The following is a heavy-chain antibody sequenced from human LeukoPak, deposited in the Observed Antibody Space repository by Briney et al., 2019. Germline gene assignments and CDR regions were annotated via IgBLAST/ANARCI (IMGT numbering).Heavy chain of an antibody. CDR1: GFTSSNYW. D-gene: IGHD5-12*01. J-gene: IGHJ4*02. V-gene: IGHV3-74*01. CDR3: AKAPQGYSSYALPAN. Sequence: GGSLRLSCVASGFTSSNYWMHWVRQPPGKGLVWVSRIYVDGRTTNYADSVKGRFTISRDNSKNTLYLQMNSLRVEDTAIYYCAKAPQGYSSYALPANWGQGTLVTVSS. CDR2: IYVDGRTT.